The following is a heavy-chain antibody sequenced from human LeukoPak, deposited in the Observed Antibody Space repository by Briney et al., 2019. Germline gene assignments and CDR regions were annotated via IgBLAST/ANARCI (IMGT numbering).Heavy chain of an antibody. CDR2: ISYDGSNK. D-gene: IGHD3-16*01. J-gene: IGHJ4*02. CDR1: GFTFSSYG. Sequence: PGGSLRLSCAASGFTFSSYGMHWVRQAPGKGLEWVAVISYDGSNKYYADSVKGRFTISRDNSKNTLYLQMNSLRAEDTAVYYCAKDRGGVAFPDYWGQGTLVTVSS. V-gene: IGHV3-30*18. CDR3: AKDRGGVAFPDY.